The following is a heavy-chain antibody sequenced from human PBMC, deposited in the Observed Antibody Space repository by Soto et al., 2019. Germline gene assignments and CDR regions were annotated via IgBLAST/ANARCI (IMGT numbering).Heavy chain of an antibody. Sequence: QVQLVQSGAEVKKPGASVKVSCKASGYTFTSYGISWVRQAPGQGLEWMGWISAYNGNTNYAQKLQGRVTMTTDTSTITVYMELRSLRSDDTAVYYCARVADCSSTSCYAYYYYYYMDVWGKGTTVTVSS. CDR3: ARVADCSSTSCYAYYYYYYMDV. CDR1: GYTFTSYG. D-gene: IGHD2-2*01. CDR2: ISAYNGNT. V-gene: IGHV1-18*01. J-gene: IGHJ6*03.